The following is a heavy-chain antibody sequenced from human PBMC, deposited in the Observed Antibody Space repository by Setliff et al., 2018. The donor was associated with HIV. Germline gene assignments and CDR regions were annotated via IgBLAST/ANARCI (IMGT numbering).Heavy chain of an antibody. CDR3: ARNPRPIAAAGFDLDY. CDR2: ISSSGSYI. J-gene: IGHJ4*02. CDR1: GFTFSSYW. D-gene: IGHD6-13*01. V-gene: IGHV3-21*06. Sequence: PGGSLRLSCAASGFTFSSYWMHWVRQAPGKGLEWVSSISSSGSYIYYADSVKGRFAISRDNAKNSIHLQMNSLRAEDTAVYYCARNPRPIAAAGFDLDYWGQGTMVTVSS.